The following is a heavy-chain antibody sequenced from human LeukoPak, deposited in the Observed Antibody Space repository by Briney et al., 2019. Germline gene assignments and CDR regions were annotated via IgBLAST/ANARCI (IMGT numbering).Heavy chain of an antibody. CDR1: GYTFTSYD. V-gene: IGHV1-8*03. Sequence: AASEKVSCKASGYTFTSYDINWVRQATGQGLEWMGWMNPNSGNTGYAQKFQGRVTITRNTSINTAYMELSSLRSEDTAVYYCARAPSYCSGGSCYSGQYYYYYMDVWGKGTTVTVSS. CDR3: ARAPSYCSGGSCYSGQYYYYYMDV. CDR2: MNPNSGNT. D-gene: IGHD2-15*01. J-gene: IGHJ6*03.